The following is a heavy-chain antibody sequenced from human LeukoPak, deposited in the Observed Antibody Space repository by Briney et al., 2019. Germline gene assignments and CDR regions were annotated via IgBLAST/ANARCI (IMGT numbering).Heavy chain of an antibody. CDR3: ARDIEAAGLFLDY. V-gene: IGHV3-7*01. Sequence: PGGSLRLSCAASGFTFSSYWMSWVRQAPGKGLEWVANMKYGGSEKYYVDSVKGRFTISRDNAKNSLYLPMNSLRAEDTAVYYCARDIEAAGLFLDYWGQGTLVTVSS. CDR1: GFTFSSYW. D-gene: IGHD6-13*01. J-gene: IGHJ4*02. CDR2: MKYGGSEK.